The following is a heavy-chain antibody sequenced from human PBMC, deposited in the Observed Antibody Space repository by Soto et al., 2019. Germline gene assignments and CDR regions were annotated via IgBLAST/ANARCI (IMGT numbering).Heavy chain of an antibody. CDR3: AKVNRVGVVKKSVSMDV. J-gene: IGHJ6*02. D-gene: IGHD3-3*01. V-gene: IGHV3-23*01. CDR2: ISGSGGST. CDR1: GFTFSSYA. Sequence: GGSLRLSCAASGFTFSSYAMSWVRQAPGKGLEWVSAISGSGGSTYYADSVKGRFTISRDNSKNTLYLQMNSLRAEDMAVYYCAKVNRVGVVKKSVSMDVWGQGTTVTVSS.